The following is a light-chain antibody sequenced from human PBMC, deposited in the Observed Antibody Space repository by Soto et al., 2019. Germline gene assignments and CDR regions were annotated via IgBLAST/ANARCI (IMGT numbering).Light chain of an antibody. J-gene: IGLJ1*01. Sequence: QSALTQPASVSGSPGQPISISCTGTSTDVGTYNLVSWYQQYPGKAPTLLLFEVDRRPSGVSSRFSGSKSGNTASLTISDLRAEDEAAYHCCSYSSGDTLYVFGSGTKVTVL. V-gene: IGLV2-14*02. CDR2: EVD. CDR3: CSYSSGDTLYV. CDR1: STDVGTYNL.